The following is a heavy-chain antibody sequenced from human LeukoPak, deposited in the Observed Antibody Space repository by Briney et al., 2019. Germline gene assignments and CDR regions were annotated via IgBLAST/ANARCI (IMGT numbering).Heavy chain of an antibody. V-gene: IGHV1-2*02. Sequence: ASVKVSCKASGYIFTGYYMHWVRQAPGQGLEWMGWINPNSGDTNYAQKFQGRVTMTRDTSISTAYMELSRLRSDDTAVYYCARDPTSLWFGDGRDDAFDIWGQGTMVTVSS. CDR2: INPNSGDT. CDR1: GYIFTGYY. CDR3: ARDPTSLWFGDGRDDAFDI. D-gene: IGHD3-10*01. J-gene: IGHJ3*02.